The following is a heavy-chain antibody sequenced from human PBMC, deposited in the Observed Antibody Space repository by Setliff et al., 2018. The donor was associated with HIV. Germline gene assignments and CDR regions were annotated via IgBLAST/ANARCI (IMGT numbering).Heavy chain of an antibody. Sequence: TGESLTISCKGYGYSFTSYWIGWVRQMPGKGLEWMGIIYPGDSDTRYSPSFQGQVTISADKSISTAYLQWSSLKASDTAMYYCARQVPAAIGAFDIWGQGTMGTVS. CDR1: GYSFTSYW. J-gene: IGHJ3*02. D-gene: IGHD2-2*02. CDR3: ARQVPAAIGAFDI. V-gene: IGHV5-51*01. CDR2: IYPGDSDT.